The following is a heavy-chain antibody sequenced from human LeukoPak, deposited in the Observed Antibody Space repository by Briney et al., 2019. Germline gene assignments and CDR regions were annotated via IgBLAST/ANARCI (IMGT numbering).Heavy chain of an antibody. V-gene: IGHV1-2*06. Sequence: ASVKVSCKASGYTFTGYYIHWVRQAPGQGLGWMGRINCNGGGTSYAQKFQGRVTMTRDTSISTAYMELDRLTSDDTAVYYCARQFPGRDYVSPVDYWGQGTLVTVSS. CDR3: ARQFPGRDYVSPVDY. CDR1: GYTFTGYY. CDR2: INCNGGGT. J-gene: IGHJ4*02. D-gene: IGHD3-16*01.